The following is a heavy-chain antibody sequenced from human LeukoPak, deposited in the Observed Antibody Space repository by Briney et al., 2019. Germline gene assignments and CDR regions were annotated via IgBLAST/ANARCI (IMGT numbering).Heavy chain of an antibody. J-gene: IGHJ6*03. D-gene: IGHD2-21*01. CDR1: GFTFSTYG. CDR3: GKCIRSLDYYSYMDV. CDR2: IRYDGSNK. Sequence: PGGSLRLSCAASGFTFSTYGMHWVRQAPGKGLEWVTFIRYDGSNKYYADSVKGRFTISRDNSKNTLYLQMNSLRAEYTAVYYCGKCIRSLDYYSYMDVWGKGTTVTVSS. V-gene: IGHV3-30*02.